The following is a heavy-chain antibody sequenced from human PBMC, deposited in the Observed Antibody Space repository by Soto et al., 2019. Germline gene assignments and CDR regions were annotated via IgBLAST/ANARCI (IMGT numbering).Heavy chain of an antibody. Sequence: EVQLLESGGGLVQPGGSLRLSCAASGFTFSSYAMSWVRQAPGKGLEWVSAISGSGGSTYYADSVKGRFTISRDNSKNTLYLRMNSLRAEDTAVYYCAKFVGVHVYYYYMDVWGKGSTVTVSS. V-gene: IGHV3-23*01. CDR2: ISGSGGST. CDR3: AKFVGVHVYYYYMDV. J-gene: IGHJ6*03. CDR1: GFTFSSYA. D-gene: IGHD2-8*01.